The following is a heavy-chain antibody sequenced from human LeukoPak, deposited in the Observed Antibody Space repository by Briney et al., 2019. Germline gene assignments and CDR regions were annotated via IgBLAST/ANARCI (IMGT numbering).Heavy chain of an antibody. CDR2: IYYSGST. V-gene: IGHV4-59*01. CDR3: ARVEGDNWFDP. D-gene: IGHD2-21*01. J-gene: IGHJ5*02. Sequence: SETLSLTCTVSGGSISSDYWSWIRQPPGKGLEWIGYIYYSGSTNYNPSLKSRVTISVDTSKNQFSLKLSSVTAADTAVYYCARVEGDNWFDPWGQGALVTVSS. CDR1: GGSISSDY.